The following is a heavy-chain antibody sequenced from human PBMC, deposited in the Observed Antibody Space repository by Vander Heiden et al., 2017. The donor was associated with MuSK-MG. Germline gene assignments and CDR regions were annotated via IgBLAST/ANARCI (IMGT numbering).Heavy chain of an antibody. CDR3: ARPYCSGGSCPGWYYYGMDV. CDR1: GFTFSSYS. Sequence: EVQLVESGGGLVKPGGSLRLSCAASGFTFSSYSMNWVRQAPGKGLEWVSSISSSSSYIYYADSVKGRFTISRDNAKNSLYLQMNSLRAEDTAVYYCARPYCSGGSCPGWYYYGMDVWGQGTTVTVSS. J-gene: IGHJ6*02. V-gene: IGHV3-21*01. D-gene: IGHD2-15*01. CDR2: ISSSSSYI.